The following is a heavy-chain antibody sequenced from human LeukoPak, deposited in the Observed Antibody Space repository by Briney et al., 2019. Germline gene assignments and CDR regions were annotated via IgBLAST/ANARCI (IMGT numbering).Heavy chain of an antibody. Sequence: PSETLSLTCTVSGTSISRHYWSRLRQSAGLGLEWLGYISTTGSTTYNPSLEGRVAMSEDTSQNQLSLTLSSVTAADTAVYFCARQDGLWVGDLGGWFDFWGQGIQVTVSS. D-gene: IGHD3-10*01. CDR3: ARQDGLWVGDLGGWFDF. CDR1: GTSISRHY. CDR2: ISTTGST. J-gene: IGHJ5*01. V-gene: IGHV4-4*09.